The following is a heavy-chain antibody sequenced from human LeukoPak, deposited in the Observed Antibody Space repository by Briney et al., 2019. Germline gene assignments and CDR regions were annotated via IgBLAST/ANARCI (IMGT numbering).Heavy chain of an antibody. CDR3: AKDRDSSGSNFDY. D-gene: IGHD6-19*01. V-gene: IGHV3-30*02. J-gene: IGHJ4*02. CDR2: IRYDGSNK. CDR1: GFTFSSYG. Sequence: TGGSLRLSCAASGFTFSSYGMHWVRQAPGKGLEWVAFIRYDGSNKYYADSVKGRFTISRDNSKNTLYLQMNSLRAEDTAVYYCAKDRDSSGSNFDYWGQGTLVTVSS.